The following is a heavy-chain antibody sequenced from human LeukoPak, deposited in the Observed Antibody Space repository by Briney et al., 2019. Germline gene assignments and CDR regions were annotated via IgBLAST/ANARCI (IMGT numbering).Heavy chain of an antibody. D-gene: IGHD3-3*01. Sequence: SETLSLTCAVYGRSFSGYYWSWIRQPPGKGLEWIGEINHSGSTNYNPSLKSRVTISVDTSKNQFSLKLSSVTAADTAVYYCARGGRDFWSGYLDYYYYYMDVWGKGTTVTVSS. CDR2: INHSGST. J-gene: IGHJ6*03. CDR3: ARGGRDFWSGYLDYYYYYMDV. V-gene: IGHV4-34*01. CDR1: GRSFSGYY.